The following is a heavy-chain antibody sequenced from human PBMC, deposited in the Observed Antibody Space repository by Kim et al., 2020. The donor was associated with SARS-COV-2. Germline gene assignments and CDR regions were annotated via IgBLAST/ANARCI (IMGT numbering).Heavy chain of an antibody. CDR1: GGTFSSYA. CDR2: IIPIFGTA. J-gene: IGHJ6*02. D-gene: IGHD6-19*01. Sequence: SVKVSCKASGGTFSSYAISWVRQAPGQGLEWMGGIIPIFGTANYAQKFQGRVTITADKSTSTAYMELSSLRSEDTAVYYCASPVAPVAPYYYGMDVWGQGTTVTVSS. CDR3: ASPVAPVAPYYYGMDV. V-gene: IGHV1-69*06.